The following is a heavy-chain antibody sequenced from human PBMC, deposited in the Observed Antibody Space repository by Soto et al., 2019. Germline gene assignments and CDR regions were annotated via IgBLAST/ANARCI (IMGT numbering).Heavy chain of an antibody. D-gene: IGHD6-13*01. V-gene: IGHV5-10-1*01. CDR2: IDPSDSYT. Sequence: GESLKISCKGSGYSFTSYWISWLRQMPGKGLEWMGRIDPSDSYTNYSPSFQGHVTISADKSISTAYLQWSSLKASDTAMYYCARHGRVSNWFDPWGQGTLVTVSS. CDR3: ARHGRVSNWFDP. J-gene: IGHJ5*02. CDR1: GYSFTSYW.